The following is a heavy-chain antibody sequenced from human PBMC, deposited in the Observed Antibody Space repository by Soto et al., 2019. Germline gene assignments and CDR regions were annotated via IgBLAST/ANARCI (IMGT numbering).Heavy chain of an antibody. V-gene: IGHV3-23*01. J-gene: IGHJ4*02. CDR1: GFTFSNYA. CDR2: ISGSGGGS. D-gene: IGHD3-9*01. Sequence: SLRLSCAVSGFTFSNYALSWVRQAPGKGLVWVSVISGSGGGSYYADSVKGRFTISRDFSKNTLYLQMHSLRAEDTAVYYCAKGGHDILTGYQFDYWGPGTLVTVSS. CDR3: AKGGHDILTGYQFDY.